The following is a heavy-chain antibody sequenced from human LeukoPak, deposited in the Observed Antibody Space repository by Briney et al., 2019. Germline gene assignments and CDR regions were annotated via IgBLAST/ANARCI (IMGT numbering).Heavy chain of an antibody. J-gene: IGHJ6*02. CDR1: GFTFRSYA. CDR3: ARARPWDSSRSYYFGMDV. V-gene: IGHV3-23*01. D-gene: IGHD3-22*01. Sequence: GRSLRLSCAASGFTFRSYAIRWVRQAPGTGLEWVSSIPGSGGATYYADSVRGRFSISRDSSKNTVYLQMNSLRDEDTAVYYCARARPWDSSRSYYFGMDVWGHGTTVTVSS. CDR2: IPGSGGAT.